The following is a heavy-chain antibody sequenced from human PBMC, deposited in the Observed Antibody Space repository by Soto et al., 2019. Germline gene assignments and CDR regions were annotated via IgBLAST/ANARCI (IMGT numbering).Heavy chain of an antibody. CDR2: IDWDDDK. Sequence: TLTLTCTFSGFSLSTSGMCVSWIRQPPGKALEWLALIDWDDDKYYSTSLKTRLTISKDTSKNQVVLTMTNMDPVDTATYYCARIILVGATIRGAFDIWGQGTMVTVSS. J-gene: IGHJ3*02. V-gene: IGHV2-70*01. CDR1: GFSLSTSGMC. CDR3: ARIILVGATIRGAFDI. D-gene: IGHD1-26*01.